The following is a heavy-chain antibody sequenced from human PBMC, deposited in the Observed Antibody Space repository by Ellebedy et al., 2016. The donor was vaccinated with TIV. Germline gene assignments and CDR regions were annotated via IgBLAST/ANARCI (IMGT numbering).Heavy chain of an antibody. J-gene: IGHJ2*01. D-gene: IGHD4-17*01. Sequence: ASVKVSXXASGGSFSSFAISWVRQAPGQGLEWMGGTIPIFGTPNYAQSFQGRLTITADESTSTAYMELNSLTSDDTAIYYCAHDYGDLWGRGTLITVSS. V-gene: IGHV1-69*13. CDR2: TIPIFGTP. CDR3: AHDYGDL. CDR1: GGSFSSFA.